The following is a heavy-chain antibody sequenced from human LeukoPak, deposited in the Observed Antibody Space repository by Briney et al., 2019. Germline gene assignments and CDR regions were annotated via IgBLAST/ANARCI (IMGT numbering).Heavy chain of an antibody. D-gene: IGHD3-22*01. CDR1: GASISSYY. V-gene: IGHV4-59*01. CDR3: ARENPSGYYNRPIDY. J-gene: IGHJ4*02. CDR2: IYYSGSI. Sequence: SETLSLTCTVSGASISSYYWSRIRQPPGKGLEWIGDIYYSGSIKYNPSLKSRVTMSVDTSKNQFSLKLSSVTAADTAIYYCARENPSGYYNRPIDYWGQGTLVTVSS.